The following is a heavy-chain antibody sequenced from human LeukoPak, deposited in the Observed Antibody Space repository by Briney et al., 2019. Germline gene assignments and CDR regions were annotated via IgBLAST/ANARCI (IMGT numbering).Heavy chain of an antibody. D-gene: IGHD2-2*02. CDR2: ISGSGGST. CDR1: GFTFSTSG. CDR3: AKDRIVVVPAAIPFDY. Sequence: GGSLRLSCAASGFTFSTSGMNWVRQAPGKGLEWVSAISGSGGSTYYADSVKGRFTISRDNSKNTLYLQMNSLRAEDTAVYYCAKDRIVVVPAAIPFDYWGQGTLVTVSS. J-gene: IGHJ4*02. V-gene: IGHV3-23*01.